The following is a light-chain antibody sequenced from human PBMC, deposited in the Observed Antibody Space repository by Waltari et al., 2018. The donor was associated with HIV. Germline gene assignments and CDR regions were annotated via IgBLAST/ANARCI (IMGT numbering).Light chain of an antibody. Sequence: ALTQPPSASGSPGQSVTISCTGTSSDVGGSKYVSWYQQHPGKAPKLMIYEVNKRPSGVPDRFSGSKSANTASLTVSGLQADDEADYYCNSYAGSNNWVFGGGTKLTVL. CDR2: EVN. CDR1: SSDVGGSKY. CDR3: NSYAGSNNWV. V-gene: IGLV2-8*01. J-gene: IGLJ3*02.